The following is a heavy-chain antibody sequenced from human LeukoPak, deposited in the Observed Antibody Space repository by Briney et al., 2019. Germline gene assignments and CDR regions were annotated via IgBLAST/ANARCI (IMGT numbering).Heavy chain of an antibody. V-gene: IGHV3-11*01. CDR3: AKAGYSDYYYYYMDV. D-gene: IGHD2-21*01. CDR2: ISSSGSTI. Sequence: GGSLRLSCAASGFTFSDYYMSWIRQAPGKGLEWVSYISSSGSTIYYADSVKGRFTISRDNAKNTLYLQMNSLRAEDTAVYYCAKAGYSDYYYYYMDVWGKGTTVTVSS. J-gene: IGHJ6*03. CDR1: GFTFSDYY.